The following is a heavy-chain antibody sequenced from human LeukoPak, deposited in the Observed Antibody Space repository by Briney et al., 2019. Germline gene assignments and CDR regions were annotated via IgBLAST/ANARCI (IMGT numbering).Heavy chain of an antibody. V-gene: IGHV3-48*04. CDR1: GFTFSSYW. D-gene: IGHD2-15*01. CDR2: IDTSDSTI. Sequence: GGSLRLSCAASGFTFSSYWMSWVRQAPGKGLEWVSYIDTSDSTIYYADSVKGRFTISRDNAKNSLYLQMHNLRAEDTALYYCARDGGWGYYFDYWGQGTRVTVSS. J-gene: IGHJ4*02. CDR3: ARDGGWGYYFDY.